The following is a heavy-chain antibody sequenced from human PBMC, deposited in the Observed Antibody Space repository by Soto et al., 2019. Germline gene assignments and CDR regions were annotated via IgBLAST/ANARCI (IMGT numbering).Heavy chain of an antibody. CDR2: ISYDGSNK. V-gene: IGHV3-30-3*01. CDR1: GFTFSSYS. D-gene: IGHD3-16*02. CDR3: GRDSKYDYVWGSYRATTPDAFDI. J-gene: IGHJ3*02. Sequence: PGGSLRLSGAASGFTFSSYSIHWVRQAPCKGLEWVAVISYDGSNKYYADSVKGRFTTSRDNSKNTLYLQMNSLRAEDTAVDYCGRDSKYDYVWGSYRATTPDAFDISGQGTMVTFSS.